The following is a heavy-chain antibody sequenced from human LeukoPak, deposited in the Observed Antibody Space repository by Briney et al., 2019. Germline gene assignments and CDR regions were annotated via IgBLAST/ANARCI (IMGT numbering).Heavy chain of an antibody. V-gene: IGHV3-23*01. D-gene: IGHD5-24*01. Sequence: PGGSLRLSCAASGFTFSSYAMSWVRQAPGKGLEWVSAISGSGGSTYYADSVKGRFTIPRDNSKNTLYLQMNSLRAEDTAVYYCAKVEGDGYNYDHWGQGTLVTVSS. CDR2: ISGSGGST. J-gene: IGHJ5*02. CDR3: AKVEGDGYNYDH. CDR1: GFTFSSYA.